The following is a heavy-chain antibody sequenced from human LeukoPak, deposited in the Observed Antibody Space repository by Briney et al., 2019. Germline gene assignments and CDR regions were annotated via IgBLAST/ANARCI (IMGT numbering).Heavy chain of an antibody. Sequence: SGPTLVNPTQTLTLTCTFSGFSLNTRGVGVGWIRQPPVRALEWLALIYWDDDRRYSPSLKSRLTITKDTSKNQVVLTMTNMDPVDTATHFCAHRKNYYDSSVFDNWGQGTLVTVSS. CDR2: IYWDDDR. J-gene: IGHJ4*02. V-gene: IGHV2-5*02. CDR1: GFSLNTRGVG. D-gene: IGHD3-22*01. CDR3: AHRKNYYDSSVFDN.